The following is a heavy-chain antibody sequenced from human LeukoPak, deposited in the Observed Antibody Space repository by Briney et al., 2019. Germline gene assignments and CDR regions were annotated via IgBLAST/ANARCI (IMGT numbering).Heavy chain of an antibody. J-gene: IGHJ4*02. CDR1: GGSLSSSTYY. CDR2: IFYSGRT. Sequence: SETLSLTCTVSGGSLSSSTYYWGWIRQPPGRGLEWVGSIFYSGRTYYNPSLKSRVTMSVDTSKSQFSLRLSSVNAADTAVYYCARDILATSIAAPYYWGQGTLVTVSS. V-gene: IGHV4-39*07. D-gene: IGHD6-13*01. CDR3: ARDILATSIAAPYY.